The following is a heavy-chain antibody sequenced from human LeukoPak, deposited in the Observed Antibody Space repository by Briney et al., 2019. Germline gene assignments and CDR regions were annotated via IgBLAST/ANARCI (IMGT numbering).Heavy chain of an antibody. CDR2: IYYSGST. D-gene: IGHD3-3*01. J-gene: IGHJ5*02. CDR1: GGSISSSSYY. Sequence: SETLSLTCTVSGGSISSSSYYWGWIRQPPGKGLEWIGSIYYSGSTYYNPSLKSRVTISVDMSKNQFSLKLSSVTAADTAVYYCATGPTLSYYDFWSGHGNWFDPWGQGTLVTVSS. CDR3: ATGPTLSYYDFWSGHGNWFDP. V-gene: IGHV4-39*01.